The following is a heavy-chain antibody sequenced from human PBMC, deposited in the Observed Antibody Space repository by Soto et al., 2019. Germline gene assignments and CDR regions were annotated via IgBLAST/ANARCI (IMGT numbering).Heavy chain of an antibody. V-gene: IGHV4-59*01. J-gene: IGHJ6*02. Sequence: PSETLSLTCTVSGGSISSYYWSWIRQPPGKGLEWIGYIYYSGSTNYNPSLKSRVTISVDTSKNQFSLKLSSVTAADTAVYYCARGGVVSYYSYCGMDVWGQGTTVTVSS. CDR1: GGSISSYY. CDR3: ARGGVVSYYSYCGMDV. CDR2: IYYSGST. D-gene: IGHD2-15*01.